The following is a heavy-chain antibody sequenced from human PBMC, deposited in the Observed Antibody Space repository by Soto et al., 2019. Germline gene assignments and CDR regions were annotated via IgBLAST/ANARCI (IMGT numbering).Heavy chain of an antibody. CDR3: ARDFRFGVHLGGLFWFDP. Sequence: GGSLRLSCAASGFTFSSYGMHWVRQAPGKGLEWVAVIWYDGSNKYYADSVKGRFTISRDNSKNTLYLQMNSLRAEDTAVYYCARDFRFGVHLGGLFWFDPWGQGTLVTVSS. D-gene: IGHD3-10*01. CDR2: IWYDGSNK. CDR1: GFTFSSYG. J-gene: IGHJ5*02. V-gene: IGHV3-33*01.